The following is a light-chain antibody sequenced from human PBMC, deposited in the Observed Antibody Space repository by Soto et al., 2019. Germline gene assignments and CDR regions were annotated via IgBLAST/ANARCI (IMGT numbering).Light chain of an antibody. CDR2: DVS. V-gene: IGLV2-14*01. Sequence: QSALTQPASVSGSPEQSITISCTGTSSDVGGYNYVSWYQQHPGKAPKLMIYDVSNRPSGVSNRFSGSKSGNTASLTISGRQAEDEADYYCSSYTTSSTYVVFGGGTKLTVL. J-gene: IGLJ2*01. CDR3: SSYTTSSTYVV. CDR1: SSDVGGYNY.